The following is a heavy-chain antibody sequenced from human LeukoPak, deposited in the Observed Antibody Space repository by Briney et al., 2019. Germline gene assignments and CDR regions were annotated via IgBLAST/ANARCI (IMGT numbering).Heavy chain of an antibody. Sequence: GGSLRLSCAASGFTFSSYEMNWVRQAPGKGLEWVSYISSSGSTIYYADSVKGRLTISRDNAKNSLYLQMNSLRAEDTAVYYCARDLYGGNSGFDYWGQGTLVTVSS. CDR1: GFTFSSYE. CDR2: ISSSGSTI. V-gene: IGHV3-48*03. CDR3: ARDLYGGNSGFDY. J-gene: IGHJ4*02. D-gene: IGHD4-23*01.